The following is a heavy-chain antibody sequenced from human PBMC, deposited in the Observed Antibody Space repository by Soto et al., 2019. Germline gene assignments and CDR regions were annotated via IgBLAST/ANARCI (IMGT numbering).Heavy chain of an antibody. CDR2: ISYDGSNK. J-gene: IGHJ4*02. CDR1: GFTFSSYG. Sequence: VQLVESGGGVVQPGRSLRLSCAASGFTFSSYGMHWVRQAPGKGLEWVAVISYDGSNKYYADSVKGRFTISRDNSKNTLYLQMNSLRAEDTAVYYCAKASDYGDYAVHTGLDYWGQGTLVTVSS. CDR3: AKASDYGDYAVHTGLDY. D-gene: IGHD4-17*01. V-gene: IGHV3-30*18.